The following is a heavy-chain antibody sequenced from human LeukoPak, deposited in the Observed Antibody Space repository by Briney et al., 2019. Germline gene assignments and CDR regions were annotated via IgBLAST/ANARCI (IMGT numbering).Heavy chain of an antibody. CDR2: INSDGSST. Sequence: GGSLRLSCAASGVSFISYWMHWGRHAPGEGLVGVSRINSDGSSTSYADSVKGRFTISRDNAKNTLYLQMNSLRSEDTAVYYCAKSLAWGRNFEYWGQGTLVTVSS. V-gene: IGHV3-74*01. D-gene: IGHD3-16*01. CDR3: AKSLAWGRNFEY. J-gene: IGHJ4*02. CDR1: GVSFISYW.